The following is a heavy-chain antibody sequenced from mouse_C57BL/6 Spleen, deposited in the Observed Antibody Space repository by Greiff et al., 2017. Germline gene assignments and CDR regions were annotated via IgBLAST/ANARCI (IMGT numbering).Heavy chain of an antibody. V-gene: IGHV1-81*01. J-gene: IGHJ2*01. CDR1: GYTFTSYG. D-gene: IGHD1-1*01. Sequence: QVQLQQSGAELARPGASVKLSCKASGYTFTSYGISWVKQSTGQGLEWIGEIYPRSGTTYYNEKFKGKATLTADKSSSTAYMELRSLTAEDSAVYFCARREFTTVVATGGDFDYWGQGTTLTVSS. CDR3: ARREFTTVVATGGDFDY. CDR2: IYPRSGTT.